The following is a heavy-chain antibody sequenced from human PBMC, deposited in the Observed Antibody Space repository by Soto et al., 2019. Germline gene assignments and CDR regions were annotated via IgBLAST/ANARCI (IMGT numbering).Heavy chain of an antibody. CDR3: TRGSFLEWSYMDV. Sequence: ASVGVSCKXSGYTFNRYYMHWVRQAPGQGLEWMGMINPSGNITSYAQKFKDRVTMARDTYTSTLYMDLSSLTSEYTAVYYCTRGSFLEWSYMDVWGQGTTVTVSS. D-gene: IGHD3-3*01. V-gene: IGHV1-46*02. CDR1: GYTFNRYY. J-gene: IGHJ6*02. CDR2: INPSGNIT.